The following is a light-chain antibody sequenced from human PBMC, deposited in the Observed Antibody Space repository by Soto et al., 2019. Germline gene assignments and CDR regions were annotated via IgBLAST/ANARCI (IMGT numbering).Light chain of an antibody. CDR2: GNS. CDR1: SSNIGAGYD. CDR3: QSYDSSLSGWV. J-gene: IGLJ3*02. V-gene: IGLV1-40*01. Sequence: QSVLTQPPSVSGAPGQRVTISCTESSSNIGAGYDVDWNQQLPGTAPKLLIYGNSNRPSGVPDRFSGSKSGTSASLAITGLQAEDEADYYCQSYDSSLSGWVFGGGTKVTVL.